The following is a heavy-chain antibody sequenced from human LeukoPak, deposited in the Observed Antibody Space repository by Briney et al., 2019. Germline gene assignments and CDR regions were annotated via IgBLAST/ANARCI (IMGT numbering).Heavy chain of an antibody. CDR2: VSPNGYTI. V-gene: IGHV3-48*01. CDR1: GFTFSNYN. Sequence: GGSLRLSCAASGFTFSNYNMDWVRQTPGKGLEWVSYVSPNGYTIHYADSVKGRFTISRDNAKDSLYLQMNSLRAEDTAVYYCARGVPAAISNWYFDLWGRGTLVTVSS. D-gene: IGHD2-2*01. J-gene: IGHJ2*01. CDR3: ARGVPAAISNWYFDL.